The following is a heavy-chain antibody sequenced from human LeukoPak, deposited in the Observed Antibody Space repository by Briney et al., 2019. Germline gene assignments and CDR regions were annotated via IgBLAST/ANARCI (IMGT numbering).Heavy chain of an antibody. CDR2: IIPIFGTA. D-gene: IGHD1-26*01. Sequence: GASVKVSCKASGGTFSSYAISWVRQAPGQGLEWMGGIIPIFGTANYAQKFQGRVTITADKSTSTAYMELSSLRFEDTAVYYCARDLDILHGDAFDIWGQGTMVTVSS. J-gene: IGHJ3*02. CDR1: GGTFSSYA. CDR3: ARDLDILHGDAFDI. V-gene: IGHV1-69*06.